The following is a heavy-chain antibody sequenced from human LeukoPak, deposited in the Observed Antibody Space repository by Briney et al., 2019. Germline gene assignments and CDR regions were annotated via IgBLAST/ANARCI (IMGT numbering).Heavy chain of an antibody. CDR1: GFTFDDYT. CDR3: AKDQYSTRIYDAFDI. V-gene: IGHV3-43*01. CDR2: ISWDGGST. D-gene: IGHD6-13*01. Sequence: GGSLRPSCAASGFTFDDYTRHWVRQPPGKVLEWFSLISWDGGSTYYADSVKGRFTISRDNSKNSLYLQMNSLRTEDTALYYCAKDQYSTRIYDAFDIWGQGTMVTVSS. J-gene: IGHJ3*02.